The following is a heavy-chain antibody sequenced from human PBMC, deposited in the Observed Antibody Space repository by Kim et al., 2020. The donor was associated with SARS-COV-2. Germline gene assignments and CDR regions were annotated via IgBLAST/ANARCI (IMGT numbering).Heavy chain of an antibody. CDR3: ASAPAGTGGWFDP. V-gene: IGHV1-8*01. Sequence: AQKFQGRVTMTRNTSISTAYMELSSLRSEDTAVDYCASAPAGTGGWFDPWGQGTLVTVSS. J-gene: IGHJ5*02. D-gene: IGHD6-19*01.